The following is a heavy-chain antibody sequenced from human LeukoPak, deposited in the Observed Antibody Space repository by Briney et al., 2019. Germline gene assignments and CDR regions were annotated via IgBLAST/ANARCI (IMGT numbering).Heavy chain of an antibody. D-gene: IGHD3-3*01. CDR2: IFPGDSDT. CDR3: AIGDFWSGYPAPYFDY. V-gene: IGHV5-51*01. Sequence: GESLKISCKGSGYSFTSYWIGWVRQMPGKGLEWMGIIFPGDSDTRCSPSFQGQVTISADKSISTAYLQWSSLKASDTAMYYCAIGDFWSGYPAPYFDYWGQGTLVTVSS. J-gene: IGHJ4*02. CDR1: GYSFTSYW.